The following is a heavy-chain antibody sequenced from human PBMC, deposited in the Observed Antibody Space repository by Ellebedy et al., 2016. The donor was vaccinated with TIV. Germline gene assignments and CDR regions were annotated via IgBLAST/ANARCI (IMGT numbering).Heavy chain of an antibody. CDR3: VRERFPMPT. J-gene: IGHJ4*02. D-gene: IGHD3-16*01. CDR2: IYSGNKT. Sequence: GESLKISCEASGFSVSSNYITWVRQAPGKGLQWVSVIYSGNKTHYADSVRGRFTISRDIFKNKIYLHMHGLGIEDTALYYCVRERFPMPTWGQGTLVIVSS. V-gene: IGHV3-66*01. CDR1: GFSVSSNY.